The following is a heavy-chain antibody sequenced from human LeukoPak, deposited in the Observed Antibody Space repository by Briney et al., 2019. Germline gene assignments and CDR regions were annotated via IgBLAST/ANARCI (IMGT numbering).Heavy chain of an antibody. CDR1: GFTFSAYS. D-gene: IGHD4-17*01. CDR2: ISRNSRHV. V-gene: IGHV3-21*06. J-gene: IGHJ1*01. Sequence: PGGSLRLSCRASGFTFSAYSMNWVRQAPGKGLEWVSSISRNSRHVYYADSVKGRISISREDADNSVFLQMNGLTAEDTALYYCVRDMSTATTCYLQHWGQGTLVTVSS. CDR3: VRDMSTATTCYLQH.